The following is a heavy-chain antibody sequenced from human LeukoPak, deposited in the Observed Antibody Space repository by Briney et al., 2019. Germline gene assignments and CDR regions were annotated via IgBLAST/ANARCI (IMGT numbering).Heavy chain of an antibody. CDR1: GFTFSSYW. CDR3: ARSWSARGYYYMDV. V-gene: IGHV3-7*01. Sequence: GGSLRLSCAASGFTFSSYWMTWVRQAPGEGLEWVANIKQDGSEKYYVDSVKGRFTISRDNAKNSLYLQMNSLRAEDTAVYYCARSWSARGYYYMDVWGKGTTVTVTS. CDR2: IKQDGSEK. J-gene: IGHJ6*03. D-gene: IGHD6-25*01.